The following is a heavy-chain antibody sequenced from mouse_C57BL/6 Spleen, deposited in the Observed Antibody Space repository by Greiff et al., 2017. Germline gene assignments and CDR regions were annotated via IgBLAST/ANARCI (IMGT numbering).Heavy chain of an antibody. CDR1: GYAFTNYL. D-gene: IGHD1-2*01. V-gene: IGHV1-54*01. CDR3: ARATHDY. Sequence: VKLMESGAELVRPGPSVKVSCKASGYAFTNYLIEWVKQRPGQGLEWIGVINPGSGGTNYNEKLKGKATLTADKSSSTAYMQLSSLTSEGSAVYFWARATHDYWGQGTTLTVSS. CDR2: INPGSGGT. J-gene: IGHJ2*01.